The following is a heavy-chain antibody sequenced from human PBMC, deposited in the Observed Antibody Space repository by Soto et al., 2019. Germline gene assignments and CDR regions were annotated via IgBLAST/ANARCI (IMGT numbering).Heavy chain of an antibody. CDR1: GFTFDDYG. D-gene: IGHD3-10*01. CDR2: INWNGGST. CDR3: ARSMVRGVTPNYYYYGMDV. Sequence: GGSLSLSCAASGFTFDDYGMSWVRQAPGKGLEWVSGINWNGGSTGYADSVKGRFTISRDNAKNSLYLQMNSLRAEDTALYYCARSMVRGVTPNYYYYGMDVWGQGTTVTSP. J-gene: IGHJ6*02. V-gene: IGHV3-20*04.